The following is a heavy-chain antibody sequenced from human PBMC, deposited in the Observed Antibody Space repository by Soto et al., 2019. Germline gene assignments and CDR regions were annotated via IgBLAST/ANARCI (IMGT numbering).Heavy chain of an antibody. CDR3: ARQGGWFDP. Sequence: QVQLQESGPGLVKPSETLSLTCTVSGGSIRSYYWSWIRQPPGKGLEWIGSIYYSGSTNYKPSLKSRVTISADTSKTQFSLKLNSVTAADTAVYYCARQGGWFDPWGQGTLVTVSS. CDR1: GGSIRSYY. D-gene: IGHD1-26*01. J-gene: IGHJ5*02. CDR2: IYYSGST. V-gene: IGHV4-59*08.